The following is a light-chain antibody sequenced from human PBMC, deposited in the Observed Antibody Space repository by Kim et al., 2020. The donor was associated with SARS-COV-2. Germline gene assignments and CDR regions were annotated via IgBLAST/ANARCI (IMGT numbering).Light chain of an antibody. CDR3: QQYNNWPLT. Sequence: SVSPGESATLSCRASQGVNSNLAWYQQKPGQAPRLLLYGASTRATGIPARFSGSGSGTEFTLTISSLQSEDFALYYCQQYNNWPLTFGGGTKVEI. CDR2: GAS. J-gene: IGKJ4*01. V-gene: IGKV3D-15*01. CDR1: QGVNSN.